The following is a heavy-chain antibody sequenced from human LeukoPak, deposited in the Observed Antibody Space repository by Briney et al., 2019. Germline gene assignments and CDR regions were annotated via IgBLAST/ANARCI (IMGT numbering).Heavy chain of an antibody. CDR3: ARDWFRSGSSCLDTFDI. CDR1: GYTFSNYG. V-gene: IGHV1-18*01. CDR2: ISTSKDET. J-gene: IGHJ3*02. D-gene: IGHD2-15*01. Sequence: ASVKVSCKASGYTFSNYGISWVRQAPGQGLEWMGWISTSKDETNYAQKFQDRVTMTTDTSTTTVYMELRSLRSDDTAVYYCARDWFRSGSSCLDTFDIWGQGTMVTVSS.